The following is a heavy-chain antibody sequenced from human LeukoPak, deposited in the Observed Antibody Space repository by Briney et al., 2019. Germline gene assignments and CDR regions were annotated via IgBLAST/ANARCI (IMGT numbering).Heavy chain of an antibody. CDR2: IYKTGST. CDR3: ARDVLR. J-gene: IGHJ4*02. CDR1: GDSITSGGYY. V-gene: IGHV4-31*03. Sequence: SQTLSLTCTVSGDSITSGGYYWSWIRQRPGKGLEWVGYIYKTGSTYYNPSLKSRVTMSVDTSRNQFSLKLNSVTAADTAVYYCARDVLRWGQGTLVTVSS.